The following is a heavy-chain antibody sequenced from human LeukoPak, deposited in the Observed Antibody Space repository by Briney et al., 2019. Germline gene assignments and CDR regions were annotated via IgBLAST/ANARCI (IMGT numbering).Heavy chain of an antibody. CDR1: GGSISDNY. CDR3: ARHPFATPFDY. CDR2: AYYSGHT. D-gene: IGHD2-15*01. J-gene: IGHJ4*02. Sequence: PSETLSLTCTVSGGSISDNYWSWIRQPPGKGLAWIGYAYYSGHTNYNSSLKSRVTMSLDTSKSQFSLRLSSVTAADTAVYFCARHPFATPFDYWGPGTLVTVSS. V-gene: IGHV4-59*08.